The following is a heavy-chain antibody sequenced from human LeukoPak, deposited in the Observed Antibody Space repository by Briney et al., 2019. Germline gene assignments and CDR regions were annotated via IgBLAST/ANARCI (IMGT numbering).Heavy chain of an antibody. CDR1: GYSFPSHG. CDR2: ISAYNDKT. CDR3: ARGAVTAFDF. D-gene: IGHD2-21*02. V-gene: IGHV1-18*01. Sequence: GASVKVSCKASGYSFPSHGITWVRQAPGQGLEWLGWISAYNDKTDYAQKLQGRVTMTTDTSTSTAYMELRSLRSDDTAVYYCARGAVTAFDFWGQGTLLTVFS. J-gene: IGHJ4*02.